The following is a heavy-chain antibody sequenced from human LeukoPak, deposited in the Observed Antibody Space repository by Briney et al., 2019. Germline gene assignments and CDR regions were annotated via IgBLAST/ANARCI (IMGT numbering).Heavy chain of an antibody. V-gene: IGHV4-34*01. CDR1: GGSFRGFY. D-gene: IGHD3-3*01. Sequence: SETLSLTCAVYGGSFRGFYWSWIRQPPRKGLEWIGEISHSGNSNYNPSLKSRVTISIDTSKNQFSLKLTSVTAADTAVYYCARHQGVVDLWGRGSLVTVSS. J-gene: IGHJ2*01. CDR2: ISHSGNS. CDR3: ARHQGVVDL.